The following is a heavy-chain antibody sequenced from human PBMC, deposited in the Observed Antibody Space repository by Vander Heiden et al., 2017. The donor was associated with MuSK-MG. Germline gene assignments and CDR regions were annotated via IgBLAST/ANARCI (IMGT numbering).Heavy chain of an antibody. Sequence: EVQLVESGGGLVQPGGSLRLSCPASGFTFRSYDMHWVRQATGKGLEWVSAIGTAGDTYYPGSVKGRFTISRENAKNSLYLQMNSLRAGDTAVYYCARRVRGNGGNSHLYFQHWGQGTLVTVSS. V-gene: IGHV3-13*04. J-gene: IGHJ1*01. CDR3: ARRVRGNGGNSHLYFQH. CDR2: IGTAGDT. D-gene: IGHD2-21*02. CDR1: GFTFRSYD.